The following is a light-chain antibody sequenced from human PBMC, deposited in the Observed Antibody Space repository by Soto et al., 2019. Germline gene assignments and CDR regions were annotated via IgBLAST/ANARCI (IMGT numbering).Light chain of an antibody. CDR3: QYCSSSLWT. CDR2: NAF. J-gene: IGKJ1*01. CDR1: HSVSSSF. Sequence: EIVLTESPGALSLSPGERATLSCRASHSVSSSFLAWYQQKPGQAPRLLIHNAFSRATGIPDRFSGSGSGTDFILTISGLEPEDFAVYYCQYCSSSLWTFGQGTKVDI. V-gene: IGKV3-20*01.